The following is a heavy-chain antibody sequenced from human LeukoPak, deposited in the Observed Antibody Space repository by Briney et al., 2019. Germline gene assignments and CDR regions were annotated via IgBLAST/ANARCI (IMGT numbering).Heavy chain of an antibody. V-gene: IGHV3-21*01. CDR3: ASIPRRDIVVVPATGL. J-gene: IGHJ4*02. Sequence: GGSLRLSCAASGFTFSSYSMNWVRQAPGKGLEWVSSISSSSSYIYYADSVKGRFTISRDNAKNSLYLQMNSLRAEDTAVYYCASIPRRDIVVVPATGLWGQGTLVTVSS. CDR1: GFTFSSYS. D-gene: IGHD2-2*01. CDR2: ISSSSSYI.